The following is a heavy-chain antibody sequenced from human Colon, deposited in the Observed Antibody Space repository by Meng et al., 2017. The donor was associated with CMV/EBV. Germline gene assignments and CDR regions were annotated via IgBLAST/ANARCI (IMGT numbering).Heavy chain of an antibody. CDR3: ARDTKGATTTCPFDS. J-gene: IGHJ4*02. Sequence: EGQQVQSGGGVVQPVGGMRLPCGASGFTVSCRYMNGVRQAPGKKLEWVSLINNATTTYYPDSVQGRLIVSRDKSKNAVCLQMNRLGGEDTAVSYCARDTKGATTTCPFDSWGQGTLVTVSS. D-gene: IGHD1-14*01. CDR2: INNATTT. CDR1: GFTVSCRY. V-gene: IGHV3-66*01.